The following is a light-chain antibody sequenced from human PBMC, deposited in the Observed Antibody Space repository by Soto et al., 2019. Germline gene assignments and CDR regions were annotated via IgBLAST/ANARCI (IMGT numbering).Light chain of an antibody. J-gene: IGLJ1*01. CDR1: SSDVGRYNY. Sequence: QSVLTQPASVSGSPGQSITISCTGTSSDVGRYNYVSWYQQHPDKAPKLMIYEVSHRPSGVSNRFSGSKSGNTASLTISGLQAEDEANYYCSSQTSSDTHVFGTGTKVTVL. CDR3: SSQTSSDTHV. CDR2: EVS. V-gene: IGLV2-14*01.